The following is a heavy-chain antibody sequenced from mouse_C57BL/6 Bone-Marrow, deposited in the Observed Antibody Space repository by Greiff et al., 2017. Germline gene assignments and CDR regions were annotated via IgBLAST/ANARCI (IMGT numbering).Heavy chain of an antibody. D-gene: IGHD1-1*02. CDR2: IDPSDSYT. J-gene: IGHJ4*01. CDR1: GYTFTSYW. V-gene: IGHV1-69*01. Sequence: QVQLKQPGAELVMPGASVKLSCKASGYTFTSYWMHWVKQRPGQGLEWIGEIDPSDSYTNYNQKFKGKSTLTVDKSSSTAYMQLSSLTSEDSAVYYGARWSYGGCYGDYAMDYWGQGTSVTVSA. CDR3: ARWSYGGCYGDYAMDY.